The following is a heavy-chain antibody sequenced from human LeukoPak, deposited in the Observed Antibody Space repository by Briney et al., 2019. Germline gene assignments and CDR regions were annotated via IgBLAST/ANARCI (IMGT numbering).Heavy chain of an antibody. CDR1: DDSISIYY. Sequence: SETLSLTCSVSDDSISIYYWSWIRQPPGKGLEWIGYIDHTGSTNYNPSLNSRVTISRDTSKNQFSLKLSSVTAADTAVYYCARGIAAAGPWGQGTLVTVSS. V-gene: IGHV4-59*01. J-gene: IGHJ5*02. CDR3: ARGIAAAGP. CDR2: IDHTGST. D-gene: IGHD6-13*01.